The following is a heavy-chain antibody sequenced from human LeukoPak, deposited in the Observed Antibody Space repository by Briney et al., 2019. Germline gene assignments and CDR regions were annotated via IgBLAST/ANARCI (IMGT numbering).Heavy chain of an antibody. CDR1: GFTFSSYA. V-gene: IGHV3-23*01. CDR3: ACGSRNYSSFDY. J-gene: IGHJ4*02. D-gene: IGHD3-10*01. CDR2: ISGSGGST. Sequence: GSLRLSCAASGFTFSSYAMSWVRQAPGKGLEWVSAISGSGGSTYYADSVKGRFTISRDNSKNTVFLHMNSLRTEDTAVYYCACGSRNYSSFDYWGQGTLVTVSS.